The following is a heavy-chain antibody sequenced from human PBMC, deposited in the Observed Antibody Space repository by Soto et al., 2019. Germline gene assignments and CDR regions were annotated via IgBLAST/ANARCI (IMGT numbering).Heavy chain of an antibody. D-gene: IGHD5-12*01. CDR2: INHSGST. CDR1: GGSFSGYY. V-gene: IGHV4-34*01. J-gene: IGHJ6*02. Sequence: PSETLSLTYGVYGGSFSGYYWSWIRQPPGKGLEWIGEINHSGSTNYNPSLKSRVTISVDTSKNQFSLKLRSVTAAHTAVYYCARVKGSVGGGFYYYYGMDVWGQGTTVT. CDR3: ARVKGSVGGGFYYYYGMDV.